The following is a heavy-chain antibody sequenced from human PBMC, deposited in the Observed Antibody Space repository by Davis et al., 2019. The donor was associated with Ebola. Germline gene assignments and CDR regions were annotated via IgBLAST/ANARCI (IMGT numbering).Heavy chain of an antibody. D-gene: IGHD3-22*01. CDR3: ARGIAGFYDSSGSY. CDR2: ISGSGGST. V-gene: IGHV3-23*01. Sequence: GESLKISCAASGFTFSSYAMSGVRQAPGKGLEWVSAISGSGGSTYYADSVKGRFTISRDNSKNTLYLQMNSLRAEDTAVYYCARGIAGFYDSSGSYWGQGTLVTVSS. J-gene: IGHJ4*02. CDR1: GFTFSSYA.